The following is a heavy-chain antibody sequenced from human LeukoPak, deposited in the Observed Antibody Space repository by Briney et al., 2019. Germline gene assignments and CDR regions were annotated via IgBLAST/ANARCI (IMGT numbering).Heavy chain of an antibody. CDR2: ISGSGGST. CDR1: GFTFSSYA. Sequence: GGSLRLSCAASGFTFSSYAMSWVRQAPGKGLEWVSGISGSGGSTYYADSVKGRFTISRDNSKNTLYLQMNSLRAEDTAVYYCAKLTPSIAAAGTPGYYFDYWGQGTLVTVSS. D-gene: IGHD6-13*01. J-gene: IGHJ4*02. CDR3: AKLTPSIAAAGTPGYYFDY. V-gene: IGHV3-23*01.